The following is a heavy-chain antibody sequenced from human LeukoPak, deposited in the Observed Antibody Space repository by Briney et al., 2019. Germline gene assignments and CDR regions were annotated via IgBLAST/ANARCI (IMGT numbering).Heavy chain of an antibody. J-gene: IGHJ4*02. Sequence: PSETLSLTCAVYGGSFSGYYWSWIRQPPGKGLEWIGEINHSGSTYYNPSLKSRVTISVDTSKNQFSLNLSSVTAADTAVYYCARVSGWNPLQAAHLDYWGQGTLVSVSS. CDR3: ARVSGWNPLQAAHLDY. D-gene: IGHD6-19*01. CDR2: INHSGST. V-gene: IGHV4-34*01. CDR1: GGSFSGYY.